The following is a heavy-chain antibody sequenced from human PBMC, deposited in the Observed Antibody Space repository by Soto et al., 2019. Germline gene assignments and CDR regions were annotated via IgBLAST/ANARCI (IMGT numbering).Heavy chain of an antibody. CDR3: ARGDSSGWLTGY. CDR1: GGPISSSNW. CDR2: IYHSGST. V-gene: IGHV4-4*02. Sequence: SQTLSLTFAVSGGPISSSNWWSWVRQPPGKGLEWIGEIYHSGSTNYNPSLKSRVTISVDKSKNQFSLKLSSVTAADTAAYYCARGDSSGWLTGYWGQGTLVTVSS. J-gene: IGHJ4*02. D-gene: IGHD6-19*01.